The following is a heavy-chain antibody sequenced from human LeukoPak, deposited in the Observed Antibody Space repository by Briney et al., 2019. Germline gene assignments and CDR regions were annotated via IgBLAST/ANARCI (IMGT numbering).Heavy chain of an antibody. J-gene: IGHJ4*02. CDR1: GFTISSYW. V-gene: IGHV3-74*01. CDR3: ARADWDTAMIDY. D-gene: IGHD5-18*01. CDR2: VNSDGSNT. Sequence: GGSLRLSCAASGFTISSYWMHWVRQAPGKGLVWVSHVNSDGSNTNYADSVKGRFTISRDNAKNTLYLQMNSLRAEDTAVYYCARADWDTAMIDYWGQGTLVTVPS.